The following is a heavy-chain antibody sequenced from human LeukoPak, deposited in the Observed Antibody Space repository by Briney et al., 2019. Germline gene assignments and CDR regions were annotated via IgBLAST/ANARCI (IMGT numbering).Heavy chain of an antibody. V-gene: IGHV3-23*01. Sequence: PGGTLRLSCAASGFTFSSYGMGWVRQAPGKGLEWVSAISGSAGTTYYADSVKGRFTVSRDNSKNTLYLQMNSLRAEDTAVYYCAKKGSAGSIDWYFDLWGRGTLVTVSS. CDR2: ISGSAGTT. CDR3: AKKGSAGSIDWYFDL. J-gene: IGHJ2*01. CDR1: GFTFSSYG. D-gene: IGHD3-10*01.